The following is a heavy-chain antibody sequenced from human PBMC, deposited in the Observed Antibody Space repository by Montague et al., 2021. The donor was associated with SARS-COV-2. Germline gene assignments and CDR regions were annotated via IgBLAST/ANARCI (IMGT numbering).Heavy chain of an antibody. J-gene: IGHJ5*02. CDR2: IYYSGST. V-gene: IGHV4-39*01. Sequence: SETLSLTCTVSGGSINSSSYYWGWIRQSPGKGLEWIGSIYYSGSTYHNPSLKGRVTMSVDTSKNQSSLKLSSVTAADTAVYYCASLTLGYCSSTSCYSDWFDPWGQGTLVTVSS. D-gene: IGHD2-2*02. CDR3: ASLTLGYCSSTSCYSDWFDP. CDR1: GGSINSSSYY.